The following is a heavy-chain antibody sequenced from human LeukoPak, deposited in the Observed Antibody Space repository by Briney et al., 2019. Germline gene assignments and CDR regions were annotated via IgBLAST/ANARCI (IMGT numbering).Heavy chain of an antibody. V-gene: IGHV1-69*13. D-gene: IGHD3-22*01. CDR3: ARDLRNYYDSSGLNWFDP. CDR1: GGTISRNA. CDR2: IIPIFGTA. J-gene: IGHJ5*02. Sequence: GASVKVSCKASGGTISRNAISWVRQAPGQGLEWMGGIIPIFGTANYAQKFQGRVTITADESTSTAYMELSSLRSEDTAVYYCARDLRNYYDSSGLNWFDPWGQGTLVTVSS.